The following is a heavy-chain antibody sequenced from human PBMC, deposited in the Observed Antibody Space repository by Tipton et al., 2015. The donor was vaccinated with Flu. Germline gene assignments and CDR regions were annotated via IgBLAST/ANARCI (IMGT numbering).Heavy chain of an antibody. CDR3: ARRDCAGGICYSRVYDAFDI. D-gene: IGHD2-8*02. CDR2: IYHSGST. V-gene: IGHV4-39*07. Sequence: LRLSCTVSGGSISSSSHYWGWIRQPPGKGLEWIGSIYHSGSTYYNPSLKSRVTISVDTSKNQFSLKLGSVTTGDTAVYYCARRDCAGGICYSRVYDAFDIWGQGTLVTVPS. J-gene: IGHJ3*02. CDR1: GGSISSSSHY.